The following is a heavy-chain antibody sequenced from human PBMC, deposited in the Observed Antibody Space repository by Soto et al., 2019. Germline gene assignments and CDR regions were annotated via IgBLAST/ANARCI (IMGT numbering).Heavy chain of an antibody. CDR2: VSGSSSYI. V-gene: IGHV3-21*06. CDR1: GFNFRNFN. D-gene: IGHD4-17*01. Sequence: GGSLRLSCEGSGFNFRNFNMIWVRQAPGKGLEWVSSVSGSSSYIYYADSVKGRFTVSRDNANNLVFLQMNGLRPEDTAMYYCARDLRGHYGPWGQG. J-gene: IGHJ3*01. CDR3: ARDLRGHYGP.